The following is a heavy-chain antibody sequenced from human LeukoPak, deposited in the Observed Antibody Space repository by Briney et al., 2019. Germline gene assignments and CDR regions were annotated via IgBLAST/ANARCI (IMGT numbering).Heavy chain of an antibody. D-gene: IGHD3-22*01. J-gene: IGHJ4*02. Sequence: SVKVSCKASGGTFSSYAISWVRQAPGQGLEWMGGIIPIFGTANYAQKFQGRVTITADESTSTAYTELSSLRSEDTAVYYCARATTYYYDSSGYSTCFGYWGQGTLVTVSS. V-gene: IGHV1-69*13. CDR2: IIPIFGTA. CDR3: ARATTYYYDSSGYSTCFGY. CDR1: GGTFSSYA.